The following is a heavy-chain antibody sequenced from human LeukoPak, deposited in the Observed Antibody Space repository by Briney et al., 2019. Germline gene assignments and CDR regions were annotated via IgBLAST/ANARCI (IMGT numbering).Heavy chain of an antibody. Sequence: GGSLRLSCVASGLTFSTYEMNWSRQAPGRGLEWLSYIGRGGASIYYGDYVKGRFTIYRDNAKNSLYLQMDSLRAEDTDIYSCAISRDWSTGIYFDHWGQGTLVTVSS. D-gene: IGHD3-9*01. CDR1: GLTFSTYE. V-gene: IGHV3-48*03. J-gene: IGHJ4*02. CDR3: AISRDWSTGIYFDH. CDR2: IGRGGASI.